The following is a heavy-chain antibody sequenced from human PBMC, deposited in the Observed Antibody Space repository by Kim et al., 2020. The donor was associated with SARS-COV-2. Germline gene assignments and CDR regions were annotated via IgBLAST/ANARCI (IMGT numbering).Heavy chain of an antibody. Sequence: GWSLRLSCAASGFTFSSYGMHWVRQAPGKGLEWVAVISYDGSNKYYADSVKGRFTISRDNSKNTLYLQMNSLRAEDTAVYYCAKERGNYYDSSGYQFDYWGQGTLVTVSS. CDR1: GFTFSSYG. V-gene: IGHV3-30*18. D-gene: IGHD3-22*01. J-gene: IGHJ4*02. CDR2: ISYDGSNK. CDR3: AKERGNYYDSSGYQFDY.